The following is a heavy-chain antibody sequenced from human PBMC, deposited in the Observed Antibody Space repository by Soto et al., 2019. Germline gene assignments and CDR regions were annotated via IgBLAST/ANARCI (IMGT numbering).Heavy chain of an antibody. CDR2: IWYDESNK. J-gene: IGHJ3*02. CDR1: GFTFSSYG. V-gene: IGHV3-33*01. D-gene: IGHD3-10*01. CDR3: ARSGPLTRDAFDI. Sequence: QVQLVESGGGVVQPGRSLRLSCAASGFTFSSYGMHWVRQARGKGLEWVAVIWYDESNKYYADSVKGRFTISRDNSKNTLYLQMNSLRAEDTAVYYCARSGPLTRDAFDIWGQGTMVTVSS.